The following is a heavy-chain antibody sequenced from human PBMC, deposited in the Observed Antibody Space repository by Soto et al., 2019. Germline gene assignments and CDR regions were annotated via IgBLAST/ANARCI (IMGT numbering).Heavy chain of an antibody. Sequence: PSETLSLTCTVSGASISGFYWSWIRKSAGKGLEWIGRIYATGTTDYNPSPKSRVMMSVDTFKKQFSLKLRSVTAADTAVYYCVRDGTRTLRDCFDHWGQGISVTVSS. J-gene: IGHJ5*02. V-gene: IGHV4-4*07. CDR3: VRDGTRTLRDCFDH. D-gene: IGHD1-1*01. CDR2: IYATGTT. CDR1: GASISGFY.